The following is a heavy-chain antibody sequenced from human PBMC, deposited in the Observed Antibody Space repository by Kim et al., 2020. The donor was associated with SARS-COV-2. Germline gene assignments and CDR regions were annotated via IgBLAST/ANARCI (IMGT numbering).Heavy chain of an antibody. CDR1: GGSFSGYY. Sequence: SETLSLTCAVYGGSFSGYYWSWIRQPPGKGLEWIGEINHSGSTNYNPSLKSRVTISVDTSKNQFSLKLSSVTAADTAVYYCASGWSSSPFDYWGQGTLVTVSS. D-gene: IGHD6-6*01. V-gene: IGHV4-34*01. CDR2: INHSGST. J-gene: IGHJ4*02. CDR3: ASGWSSSPFDY.